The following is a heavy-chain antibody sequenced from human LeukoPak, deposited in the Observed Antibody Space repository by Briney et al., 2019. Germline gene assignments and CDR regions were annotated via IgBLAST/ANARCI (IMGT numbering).Heavy chain of an antibody. CDR2: VFYSGST. D-gene: IGHD5-18*01. Sequence: SETLSLTCTVSGGSISSGGYYWGWIRQPPGKGLEWIGSVFYSGSTYYNPSLKSRVAISVDTSKNQFSLKLSSVTAADTAVYYCARVDTTMMNWGQGTLVTVSS. CDR1: GGSISSGGYY. CDR3: ARVDTTMMN. J-gene: IGHJ4*02. V-gene: IGHV4-39*01.